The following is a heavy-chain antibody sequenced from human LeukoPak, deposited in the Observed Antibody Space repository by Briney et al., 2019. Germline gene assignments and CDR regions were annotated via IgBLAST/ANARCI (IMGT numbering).Heavy chain of an antibody. J-gene: IGHJ4*02. Sequence: SETLSLTCTVSGGSISSHYWSWIRQPPGKGLEWIGYIYYSGSTNYNPSLKSRVTISVDTSKNQFSLKLSSVTAADTAVYYCARTYYDFWSGYSHFDYWGQGTLVTASS. D-gene: IGHD3-3*01. CDR1: GGSISSHY. CDR2: IYYSGST. CDR3: ARTYYDFWSGYSHFDY. V-gene: IGHV4-59*11.